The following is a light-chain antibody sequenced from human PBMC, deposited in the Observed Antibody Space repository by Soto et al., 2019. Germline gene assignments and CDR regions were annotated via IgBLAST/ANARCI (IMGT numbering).Light chain of an antibody. CDR2: DVS. J-gene: IGLJ1*01. CDR3: NSYTRSSTYG. CDR1: SRDVGGYNY. Sequence: QSALTQPASVSGSPGQSITISCTGTSRDVGGYNYVSWYQQHPGKAPKLMIYDVSNRPSGVSNRFSGSKSGNTASLTISGLRAEDEADYYCNSYTRSSTYGFGTGTKVTVL. V-gene: IGLV2-14*01.